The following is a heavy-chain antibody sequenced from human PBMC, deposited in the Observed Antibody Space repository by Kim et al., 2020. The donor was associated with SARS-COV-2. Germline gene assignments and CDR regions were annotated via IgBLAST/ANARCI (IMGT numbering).Heavy chain of an antibody. CDR2: IIPIFGTA. CDR3: ARHLNYYDSSGHISDAFDI. J-gene: IGHJ3*02. D-gene: IGHD3-22*01. CDR1: GGTFSSYA. Sequence: SVKVSCKASGGTFSSYAISWVRQAPGQGLEWMGGIIPIFGTANYAQKFQGRVTITADESTSTAYMELSSLRSEDTAVYYCARHLNYYDSSGHISDAFDIWGQGTMVTVSS. V-gene: IGHV1-69*13.